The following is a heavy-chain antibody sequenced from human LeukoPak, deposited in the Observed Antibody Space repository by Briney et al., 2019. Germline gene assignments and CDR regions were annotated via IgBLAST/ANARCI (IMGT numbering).Heavy chain of an antibody. CDR2: IYYSGST. D-gene: IGHD2-2*01. V-gene: IGHV4-59*01. CDR1: GGSISSYY. J-gene: IGHJ6*02. Sequence: SETLSLTCTVSGGSISSYYWSWIRQPPGKGLEWIGYIYYSGSTNYNPSLKSRVTISVDTSKNQFSLKLSSVTAADTAVYYCARDAQLYCSSTSCYAGQTSYSYYYGMDVWGQGTTVTVSS. CDR3: ARDAQLYCSSTSCYAGQTSYSYYYGMDV.